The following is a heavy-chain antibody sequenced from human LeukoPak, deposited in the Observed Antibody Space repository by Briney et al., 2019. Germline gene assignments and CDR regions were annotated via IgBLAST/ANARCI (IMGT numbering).Heavy chain of an antibody. CDR3: ATSLSGWGTYHYLNV. J-gene: IGHJ6*03. V-gene: IGHV3-21*06. CDR2: ISGSSSYI. D-gene: IGHD3-10*01. CDR1: GFTFSSYS. Sequence: GGSLRLSCAASGFTFSSYSLNWVRQAPGKGLEWVSSISGSSSYIYYADSVKGRFTLSRDDAKNSLYLQMNGLRAEDTAVYYCATSLSGWGTYHYLNVWGTGTTVTISS.